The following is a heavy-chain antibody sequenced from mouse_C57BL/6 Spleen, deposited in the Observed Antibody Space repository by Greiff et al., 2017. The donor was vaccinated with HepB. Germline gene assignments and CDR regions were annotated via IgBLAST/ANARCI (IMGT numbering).Heavy chain of an antibody. D-gene: IGHD1-1*01. V-gene: IGHV5-6*01. CDR2: ISSGGSYT. Sequence: EVKLMESGGDLVKPGGSLKLSCAASGFTFSSYGMSWVRQTPDKRLEWVATISSGGSYTYYPDSVKGRFTISRDNAKNTLYLQMSSLKSEDTAMYYCARQKSITTVVAPNWYFDVWGTGTTVTVSS. J-gene: IGHJ1*03. CDR3: ARQKSITTVVAPNWYFDV. CDR1: GFTFSSYG.